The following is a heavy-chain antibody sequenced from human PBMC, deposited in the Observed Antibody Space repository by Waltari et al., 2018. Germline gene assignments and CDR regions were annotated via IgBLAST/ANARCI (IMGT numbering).Heavy chain of an antibody. J-gene: IGHJ4*02. Sequence: EVQLVESGGGLIQPGGSLRLSCEASGFRVSYNYMSWVRQAPGKGLGWVSGIHAGGSTYYGDSVKGRFIISRDISKNTLYLQMNSLTVDDSAMYFCARAGLGSPSQWLQLFDSWGQGTLVTVSS. CDR2: IHAGGST. CDR1: GFRVSYNY. CDR3: ARAGLGSPSQWLQLFDS. V-gene: IGHV3-53*01. D-gene: IGHD5-12*01.